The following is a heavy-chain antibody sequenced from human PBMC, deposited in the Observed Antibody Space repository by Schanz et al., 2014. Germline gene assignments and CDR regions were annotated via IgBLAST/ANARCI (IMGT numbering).Heavy chain of an antibody. Sequence: VQLVQSGAEVKRPGASVRVSCKASGYTFTSYDFNWVRQAPGQGLEWMGWMNPDSGNTGYAQKFQGRVTMTTDTSTGTAYMELRSLRSDDTAVYYCARDRRRYCSTASCLHDNWFDPWGQGTLXTVSS. CDR3: ARDRRRYCSTASCLHDNWFDP. CDR2: MNPDSGNT. V-gene: IGHV1-8*01. CDR1: GYTFTSYD. D-gene: IGHD2-2*01. J-gene: IGHJ5*02.